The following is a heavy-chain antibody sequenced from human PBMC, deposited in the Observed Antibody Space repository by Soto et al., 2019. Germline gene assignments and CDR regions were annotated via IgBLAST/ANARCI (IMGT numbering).Heavy chain of an antibody. CDR2: IHYTGST. CDR1: GGSFSGYY. J-gene: IGHJ6*02. Sequence: SETLSLTCAVFGGSFSGYYWSWIRQPPGKGLEWIGYIHYTGSTSYNPSLQSRLTISVDTSKNQFSLKLTSVTAADTAVYFCAREDDGGDRDYYGLDVWGQGTTVTVSS. CDR3: AREDDGGDRDYYGLDV. V-gene: IGHV4-34*09. D-gene: IGHD2-21*02.